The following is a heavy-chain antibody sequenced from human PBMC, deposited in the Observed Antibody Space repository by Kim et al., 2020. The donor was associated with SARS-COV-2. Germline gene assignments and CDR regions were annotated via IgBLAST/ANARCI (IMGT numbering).Heavy chain of an antibody. V-gene: IGHV1-2*06. D-gene: IGHD1-1*01. Sequence: ASVKVSCKASGYTFIDYYIHWVRQAPGQGLEWMGRINPSSGGTNYAQSFQGRVTMTRDTSISTGYMELSRLRSDDTAVYYCARVDGDYSIKRHDPQLYSFDYWGQGTLVTVSS. CDR1: GYTFIDYY. CDR2: INPSSGGT. J-gene: IGHJ4*02. CDR3: ARVDGDYSIKRHDPQLYSFDY.